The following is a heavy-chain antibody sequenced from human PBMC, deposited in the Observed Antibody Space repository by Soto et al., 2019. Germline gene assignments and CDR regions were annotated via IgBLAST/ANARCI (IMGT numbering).Heavy chain of an antibody. V-gene: IGHV3-74*01. Sequence: VGSLRLSCAASGFTFSTYWMHWVRQAPGKGLVWVSRIKSDGSSTSYADSVKGRFTISRDNAKNTLYLQMNSLRVKDTAVYYSARSDWFDPCGQRTLVTVSS. J-gene: IGHJ5*02. CDR2: IKSDGSST. CDR1: GFTFSTYW. CDR3: ARSDWFDP.